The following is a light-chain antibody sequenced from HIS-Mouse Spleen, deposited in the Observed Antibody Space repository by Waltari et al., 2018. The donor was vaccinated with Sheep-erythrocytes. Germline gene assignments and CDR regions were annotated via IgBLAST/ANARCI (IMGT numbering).Light chain of an antibody. CDR3: CSYAGSSTPWV. CDR2: EGS. Sequence: QSALTQPHSVSGSPGQSTTISCTGTSSDVGSYNLVSWYQQHPGKAPKLMIYEGSKRPSGVSNRFSGSKSGNTASLTISGLQAEDEADYYCCSYAGSSTPWVFGGGTKLTVL. CDR1: SSDVGSYNL. J-gene: IGLJ3*02. V-gene: IGLV2-23*01.